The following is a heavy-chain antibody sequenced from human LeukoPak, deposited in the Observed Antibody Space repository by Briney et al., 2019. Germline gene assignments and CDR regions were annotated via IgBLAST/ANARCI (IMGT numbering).Heavy chain of an antibody. D-gene: IGHD3-10*01. CDR1: GGSISSYY. V-gene: IGHV4-59*08. CDR2: IYYSGST. J-gene: IGHJ4*02. CDR3: ARSPANGELLYRVFDY. Sequence: SETLSLTCTVSGGSISSYYWSWIRQPPGKGLEWIGYIYYSGSTNYNPSLKSRVTISVDTSKNQFSLKLSSVTAADTAVYYCARSPANGELLYRVFDYWGQGTLVTVSS.